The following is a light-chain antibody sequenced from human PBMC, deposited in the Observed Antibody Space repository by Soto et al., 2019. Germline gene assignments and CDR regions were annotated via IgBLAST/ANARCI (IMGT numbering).Light chain of an antibody. J-gene: IGKJ1*01. CDR3: QQYHAFPWT. CDR2: WAS. V-gene: IGKV4-1*01. Sequence: IFMTQSPDSLAVSLGERATINCKSSRSVLWDSNNENYLAWYQQKPGQPPKLLIYWASTRESGVPDRVSGSGSGTDFTLTINNMQAEDVAVYYCQQYHAFPWTFGQGTKVDIK. CDR1: RSVLWDSNNENY.